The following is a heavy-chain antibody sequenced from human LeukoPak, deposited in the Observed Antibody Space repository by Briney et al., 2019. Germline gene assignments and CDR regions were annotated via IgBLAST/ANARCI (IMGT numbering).Heavy chain of an antibody. V-gene: IGHV1-18*01. CDR2: ISAYNGNT. Sequence: ASVPVSCQASRYTFTSYGISWVRQAPGQGLDWMGWISAYNGNTNYAQKLQGRVTITTDTSTSTAYMELRSLRSDDTAVYYCARGGLRCFSMDVWGKGTTVTVSS. CDR3: ARGGLRCFSMDV. J-gene: IGHJ6*01. CDR1: RYTFTSYG. D-gene: IGHD3-9*01.